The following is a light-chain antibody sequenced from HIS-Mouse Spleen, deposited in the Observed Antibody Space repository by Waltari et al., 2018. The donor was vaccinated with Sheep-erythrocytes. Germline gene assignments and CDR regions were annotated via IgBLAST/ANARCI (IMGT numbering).Light chain of an antibody. CDR2: DVS. J-gene: IGLJ1*01. Sequence: QSALTQPRSVSGSPGQSVTISCTGTSSDVGGYNYVSWYQQHPAKAPKLMLYDVSKRPSRVPDRFSGSKSGNTASLTISGLQAEDEADYYCCSYAGSYNHVFATGTKVTVL. CDR3: CSYAGSYNHV. CDR1: SSDVGGYNY. V-gene: IGLV2-11*01.